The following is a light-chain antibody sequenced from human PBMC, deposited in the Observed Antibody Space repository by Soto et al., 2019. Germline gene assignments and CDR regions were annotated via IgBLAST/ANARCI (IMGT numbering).Light chain of an antibody. CDR2: DAS. Sequence: AIQLTPSPSSLSASVGDRVTITCRASQGISSALDWYQQKPGKAPKLLIYDASSLESGVPSRFSGSGSGTDFTLTISSLQPEDFATYYCQQYNSYPRTFGQGTKVEIK. J-gene: IGKJ1*01. CDR1: QGISSA. V-gene: IGKV1-13*02. CDR3: QQYNSYPRT.